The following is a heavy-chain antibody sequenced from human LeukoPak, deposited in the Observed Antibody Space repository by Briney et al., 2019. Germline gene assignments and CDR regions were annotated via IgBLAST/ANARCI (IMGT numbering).Heavy chain of an antibody. CDR1: GFTFTKYG. D-gene: IGHD5-18*01. CDR3: AKPGYSHDIFRNFDY. Sequence: PGGSLRLSCAASGFTFTKYGMNWVRQAPGKGLKWVSGISDSGDSTYYADSVKGRFTISRDNSKNTLYLQMHSLRADDTAVYYCAKPGYSHDIFRNFDYWGQGILVTVSS. V-gene: IGHV3-23*01. CDR2: ISDSGDST. J-gene: IGHJ4*02.